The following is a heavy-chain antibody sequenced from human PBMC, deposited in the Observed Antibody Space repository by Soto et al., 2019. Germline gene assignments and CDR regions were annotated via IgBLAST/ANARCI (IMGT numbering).Heavy chain of an antibody. CDR3: ARGGDCSGGSCDQAWFDP. J-gene: IGHJ5*02. CDR1: GYSISSGYY. V-gene: IGHV4-38-2*01. Sequence: SETLSLTCAVSGYSISSGYYWGWIRQPPGKGLEWIGSIYHSGSTYYNPSLKSQVTISVDTSKNQFSLKLSSVTAADTAVYYCARGGDCSGGSCDQAWFDPWGQGTLVTVSS. D-gene: IGHD2-15*01. CDR2: IYHSGST.